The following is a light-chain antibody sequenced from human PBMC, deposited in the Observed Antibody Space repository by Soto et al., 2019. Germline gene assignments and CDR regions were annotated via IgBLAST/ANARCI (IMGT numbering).Light chain of an antibody. CDR1: QSIRSW. V-gene: IGKV1-5*01. J-gene: IGKJ1*01. CDR3: QKYSSYST. Sequence: DIQMTQSPSTLSASVGDRVTITCRASQSIRSWLAWYQQKPGKAPKLLIYDASSLEAGVPSRFSGSGSGTEFTITISHLQHDDFATYYCQKYSSYSTFGQGTKVEIE. CDR2: DAS.